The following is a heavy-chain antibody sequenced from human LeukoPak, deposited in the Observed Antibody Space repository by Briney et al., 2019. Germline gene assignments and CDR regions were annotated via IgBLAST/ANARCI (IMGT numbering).Heavy chain of an antibody. J-gene: IGHJ3*02. Sequence: GGSLRLSCAVSGFTFSNAWMTWVRQIPGKGLKWVGRIKSKTDGGTTDYATPVKGRFTISRDDSKNTLYLQMNSLKTEDTAVYYCTTNPYSSSWLAGAFAIWGQGTMVTVSS. V-gene: IGHV3-15*01. CDR1: GFTFSNAW. D-gene: IGHD6-13*01. CDR2: IKSKTDGGTT. CDR3: TTNPYSSSWLAGAFAI.